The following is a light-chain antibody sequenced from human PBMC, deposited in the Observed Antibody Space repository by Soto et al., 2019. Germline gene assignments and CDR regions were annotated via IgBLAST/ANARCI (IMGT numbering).Light chain of an antibody. CDR2: DAS. Sequence: DIQMTQSPSTLSASVGDRVTITCRASQSISSWLAWYQQKPGKAPKLLIYDASSLESGVPSRFSGSGSWTEFTLTISSLQPDDFATYYCQQYNSYSTFGHGTKLEIK. J-gene: IGKJ2*01. CDR3: QQYNSYST. V-gene: IGKV1-5*01. CDR1: QSISSW.